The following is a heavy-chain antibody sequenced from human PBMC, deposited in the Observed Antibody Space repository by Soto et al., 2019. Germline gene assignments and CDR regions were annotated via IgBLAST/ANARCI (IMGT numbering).Heavy chain of an antibody. CDR1: GFTFSSYG. D-gene: IGHD4-4*01. CDR2: IWYDGNNK. J-gene: IGHJ4*02. V-gene: IGHV3-33*01. Sequence: QVQLVESGGGVVQPGRSLRLSCAASGFTFSSYGMHWVRQAPGKGLEWVAVIWYDGNNKNYEDSVKGRFTISRDNSKNTLFLQMNSLRDEDTAVYYCARDHVYSSYLDYWGQGTLVTVSS. CDR3: ARDHVYSSYLDY.